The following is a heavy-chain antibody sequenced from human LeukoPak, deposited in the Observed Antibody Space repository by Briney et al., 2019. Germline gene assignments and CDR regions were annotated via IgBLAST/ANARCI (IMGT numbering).Heavy chain of an antibody. CDR3: ARDTYYYDSTGYSQLDY. CDR2: IHTSGST. V-gene: IGHV4-4*07. J-gene: IGHJ4*02. D-gene: IGHD3-22*01. CDR1: GFTFSNYA. Sequence: GSLRLSCAASGFTFSNYAMNWVRQPAGKGLEWIGRIHTSGSTNYNPSLKSRVTMSVDTSKNQFSLKLRSVTAADTAVYYCARDTYYYDSTGYSQLDYWGQGTLVTVSS.